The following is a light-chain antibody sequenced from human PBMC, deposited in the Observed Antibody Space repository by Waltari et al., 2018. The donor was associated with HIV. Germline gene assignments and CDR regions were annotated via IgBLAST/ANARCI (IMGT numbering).Light chain of an antibody. V-gene: IGKV3-15*01. CDR3: QQYNHWPWT. Sequence: EIVMTQSPDTLSVSPGERATLSCRASQSVTTNLAWYQQKPGQAPRLLFYGSSTRATGLPDRFSGSGSGKEFTLTISSLQSEDSAVYYCQQYNHWPWTFGQGTTVEIK. CDR1: QSVTTN. J-gene: IGKJ1*01. CDR2: GSS.